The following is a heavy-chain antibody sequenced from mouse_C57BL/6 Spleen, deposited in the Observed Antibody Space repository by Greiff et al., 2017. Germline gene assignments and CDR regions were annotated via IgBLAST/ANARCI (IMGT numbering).Heavy chain of an antibody. CDR3: ARSYYDYDGRFYYAVDY. J-gene: IGHJ4*01. CDR1: GYAFSSYW. V-gene: IGHV1-80*01. D-gene: IGHD2-4*01. Sequence: QVQLQQSGAELVKPGASVKISCKASGYAFSSYWMNWVKQRPGKGLEWIGQIYPGDGDTNYNGKFKGKATLTADKSSSTAYMQLSSLTSEDSAVYFCARSYYDYDGRFYYAVDYWGQGTSVTVSS. CDR2: IYPGDGDT.